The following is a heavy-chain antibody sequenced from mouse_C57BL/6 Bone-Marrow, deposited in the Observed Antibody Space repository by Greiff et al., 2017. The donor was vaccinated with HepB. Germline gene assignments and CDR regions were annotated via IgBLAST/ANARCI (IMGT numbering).Heavy chain of an antibody. CDR2: IHPSDSDT. J-gene: IGHJ4*01. D-gene: IGHD2-2*01. CDR3: AINFSMVKRGYYAMDY. V-gene: IGHV1-74*01. CDR1: GYTFTSYW. Sequence: QVQLQQPGAELVKPGASVKVSCKASGYTFTSYWMHWVKQRPGQGLEWIGRIHPSDSDTNYNQKFKGKATLTVDKSSSTAYMQLSSLTSEDSAVYYWAINFSMVKRGYYAMDYWGQGTSVTVSS.